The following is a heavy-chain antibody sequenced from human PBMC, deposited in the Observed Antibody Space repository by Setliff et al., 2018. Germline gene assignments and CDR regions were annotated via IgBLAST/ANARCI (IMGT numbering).Heavy chain of an antibody. CDR2: LYYSGDN. CDR1: GGPLRNNF. V-gene: IGHV4-39*07. J-gene: IGHJ5*02. D-gene: IGHD2-2*01. Sequence: SETLSLTCTVSGGPLRNNFWGWIRQSPGKGLKWIGSLYYSGDNYYNPSLKSRVTISVDTSKNQFSLKLSSVTAADTAVYYCARSQILYCSSTSCQPPGLWFDPWGQGTLVTVSS. CDR3: ARSQILYCSSTSCQPPGLWFDP.